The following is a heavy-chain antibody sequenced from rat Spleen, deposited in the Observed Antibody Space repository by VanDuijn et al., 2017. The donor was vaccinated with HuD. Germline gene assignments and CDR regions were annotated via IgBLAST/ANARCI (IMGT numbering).Heavy chain of an antibody. CDR1: GITFNNYW. CDR3: ARRHYGYTDYFDY. D-gene: IGHD1-9*01. Sequence: EVQLVESGGGRVQPGRSLKLSCVASGITFNNYWMTWIRQAPGKGLEWVASISYDGTNTFYRDSVKGRFTISRDDTENTLYLQMDSLRSEDTATYYCARRHYGYTDYFDYWGQGVMVTVSS. CDR2: ISYDGTNT. V-gene: IGHV5-31*01. J-gene: IGHJ2*01.